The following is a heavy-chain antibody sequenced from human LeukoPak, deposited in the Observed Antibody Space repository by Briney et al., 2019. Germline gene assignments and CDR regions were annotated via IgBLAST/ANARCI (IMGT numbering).Heavy chain of an antibody. CDR2: ISGSGGST. CDR1: GFTFSSYA. J-gene: IGHJ3*02. CDR3: AKLTRGYYDYVWGSYRYPGAFDI. D-gene: IGHD3-16*02. V-gene: IGHV3-23*01. Sequence: GGSLKLSCAASGFTFSSYAMSWVRQAPGKGLEWVSAISGSGGSTYYADSVKGRFTISRDNSKNTLYLQMNSLRAEDTAVYYCAKLTRGYYDYVWGSYRYPGAFDIWGQGTMVTVSS.